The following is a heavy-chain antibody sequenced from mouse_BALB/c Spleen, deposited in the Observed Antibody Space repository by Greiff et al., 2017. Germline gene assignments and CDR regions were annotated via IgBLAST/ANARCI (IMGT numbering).Heavy chain of an antibody. CDR3: ARSLYYYGSSYLYYFDY. J-gene: IGHJ2*01. V-gene: IGHV1-80*01. D-gene: IGHD1-1*01. CDR1: GYAFSSYW. Sequence: QVQLQQSGAELVRPGSSVKISCKASGYAFSSYWMNWVKQRPGQGLEWIGQIYPGDGDTNYNGKFKGKATLTADKSSSTAYMQLSSLTSEDSAVYFCARSLYYYGSSYLYYFDYWGQGTTLTGSS. CDR2: IYPGDGDT.